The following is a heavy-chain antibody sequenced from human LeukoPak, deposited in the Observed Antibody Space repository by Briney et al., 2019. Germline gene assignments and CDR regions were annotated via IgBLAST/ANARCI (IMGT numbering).Heavy chain of an antibody. Sequence: PSETLSLTCAVYGVSFSGYYWSWIRQPPGKGLEWIGEINHSGSTNYNPSLKSRVTISVDTSKNQFSLKLSSVTAADTAVYYCARVGYDFWSGYYKNAFDIWGQGTMVTVSS. D-gene: IGHD3-3*01. V-gene: IGHV4-34*01. CDR2: INHSGST. J-gene: IGHJ3*02. CDR3: ARVGYDFWSGYYKNAFDI. CDR1: GVSFSGYY.